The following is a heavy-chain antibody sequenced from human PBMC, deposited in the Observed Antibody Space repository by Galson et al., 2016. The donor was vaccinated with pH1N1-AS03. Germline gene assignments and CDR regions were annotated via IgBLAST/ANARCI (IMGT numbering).Heavy chain of an antibody. Sequence: PALVKPPQTLTLTCAFSGFSLKNSGVGVDWIRQPPGKALEWPGHIYWHDDPRYNPSLRNRLTITKDVSKNQVVLTLTEINSTDTATYYFAHSVGYTYLYYFDSWGQGTLVTVTS. CDR2: IYWHDDP. V-gene: IGHV2-5*01. CDR1: GFSLKNSGVG. CDR3: AHSVGYTYLYYFDS. D-gene: IGHD5-12*01. J-gene: IGHJ4*02.